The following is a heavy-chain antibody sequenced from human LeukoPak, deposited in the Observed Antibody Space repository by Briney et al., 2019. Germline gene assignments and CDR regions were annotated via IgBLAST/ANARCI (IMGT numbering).Heavy chain of an antibody. CDR1: GGSISSGSYY. Sequence: PSETLSLTCTVSGGSISSGSYYWSWIRQPAGKGLEWIGRIYTGGSTNYNPSLKSRVTISVDTSKNQFSLKLSSVTAADTAVYYCARDVAIFGVVDAFDIWGQGTMVTVSS. V-gene: IGHV4-61*02. D-gene: IGHD3-3*02. CDR3: ARDVAIFGVVDAFDI. CDR2: IYTGGST. J-gene: IGHJ3*02.